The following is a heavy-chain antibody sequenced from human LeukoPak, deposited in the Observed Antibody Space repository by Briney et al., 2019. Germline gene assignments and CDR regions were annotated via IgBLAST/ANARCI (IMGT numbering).Heavy chain of an antibody. V-gene: IGHV1-69*05. Sequence: RASVKVSCKASGGTFSSYAISWVRQAPGQGLEWMGRIIPIFGTANYAQKFQGRVTITTDESTSTAYMELSSLRSEDTAVYYCARAPGGGGNGDYYYYYMDVWGKGTLVTVSS. CDR2: IIPIFGTA. CDR3: ARAPGGGGNGDYYYYYMDV. CDR1: GGTFSSYA. D-gene: IGHD4-23*01. J-gene: IGHJ6*03.